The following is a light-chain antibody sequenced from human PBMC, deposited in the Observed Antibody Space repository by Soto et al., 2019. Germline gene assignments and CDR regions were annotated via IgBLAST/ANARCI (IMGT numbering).Light chain of an antibody. Sequence: LSCRASQNIDNKLVWYQQKPGQVPRLLIYDASTRATGIPARFSGSGSGTEFTLTISSLQSEDFAFYYCQQFHYWWTFGQGTKVDIK. CDR2: DAS. J-gene: IGKJ1*01. CDR3: QQFHYWWT. CDR1: QNIDNK. V-gene: IGKV3-15*01.